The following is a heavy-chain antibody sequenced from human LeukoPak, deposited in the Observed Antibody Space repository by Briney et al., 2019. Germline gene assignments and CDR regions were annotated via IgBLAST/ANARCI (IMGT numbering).Heavy chain of an antibody. J-gene: IGHJ2*01. D-gene: IGHD1-14*01. V-gene: IGHV3-21*01. Sequence: PGGSLRLSCAASGFTLSSYNMNWVRQAPGKGLEWVSSISSTSGYIYYADSMKSRFTISRDNAENSLYLQMNSLRPEDTAVYYCARVLTGWYFDLWGRGTLVTVSS. CDR3: ARVLTGWYFDL. CDR1: GFTLSSYN. CDR2: ISSTSGYI.